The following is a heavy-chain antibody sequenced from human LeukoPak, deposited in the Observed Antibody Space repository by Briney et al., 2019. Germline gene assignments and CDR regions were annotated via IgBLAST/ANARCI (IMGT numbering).Heavy chain of an antibody. Sequence: PSETLSLTCTVSGGSISSYYWSWVRQAPGKGLEWVSAISGSGGSTYYADSVKGRFTISRDNSKNTLYLQMNSLRAEDTAVYYCAKDRGSMIKNWGQGTLVTVSS. CDR2: ISGSGGST. CDR1: GGSISSYY. V-gene: IGHV3-23*01. D-gene: IGHD3-22*01. J-gene: IGHJ4*02. CDR3: AKDRGSMIKN.